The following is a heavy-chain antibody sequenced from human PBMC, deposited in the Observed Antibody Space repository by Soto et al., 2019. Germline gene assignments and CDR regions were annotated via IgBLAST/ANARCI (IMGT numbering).Heavy chain of an antibody. D-gene: IGHD2-15*01. CDR2: IYYGGTT. V-gene: IGHV4-38-2*01. CDR1: VKPRTGGYY. Sequence: SETLSLTCDVSVKPRTGGYYWGWIRQSPGKGLEWIGSIYYGGTTYYNPSLRSRLAISIDTSKNQFSLRLSSVTAADPALYYCARGWYYFDFWGQGSLVTVSS. CDR3: ARGWYYFDF. J-gene: IGHJ4*02.